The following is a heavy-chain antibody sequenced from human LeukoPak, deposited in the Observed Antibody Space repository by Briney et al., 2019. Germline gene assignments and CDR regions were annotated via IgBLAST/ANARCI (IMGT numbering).Heavy chain of an antibody. V-gene: IGHV3-23*01. J-gene: IGHJ4*02. D-gene: IGHD3-16*01. Sequence: GGSLRLSCAASGFTFSSYAMSWVRQAPGKGLEWVSTISGSGGSTYYADSVKGRFTISRANSKNTLYLQMNSLRAEDTAVYYCAKGGQDYFDYWGQGTLVTVSS. CDR2: ISGSGGST. CDR1: GFTFSSYA. CDR3: AKGGQDYFDY.